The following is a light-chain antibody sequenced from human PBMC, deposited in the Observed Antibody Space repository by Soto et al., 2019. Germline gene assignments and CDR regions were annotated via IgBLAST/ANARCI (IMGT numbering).Light chain of an antibody. V-gene: IGKV3-20*01. J-gene: IGKJ4*01. CDR2: DAS. Sequence: EFVFPQSRGTLSLSPGERATLSCRASQTVRNNYLAWYQQKPGQAPRLLIYDASSRATGIPDRFSGGGSGTDFTLTISRLEPEDFAVYYCQQFSSYPLTFGGGTKVDIK. CDR1: QTVRNNY. CDR3: QQFSSYPLT.